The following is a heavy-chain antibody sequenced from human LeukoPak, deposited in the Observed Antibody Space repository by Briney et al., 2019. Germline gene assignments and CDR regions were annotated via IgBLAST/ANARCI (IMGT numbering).Heavy chain of an antibody. CDR2: IIPIFGTA. CDR3: ARDDLPYYGSGRSFDY. Sequence: SVKVSCKASGGTFSSYAISWVRQAPGQGLEWMGGIIPIFGTANYAQKFQGRVTITTDESTGTAYMELSSLRSEDTAVYYCARDDLPYYGSGRSFDYWGQGTLVTVSS. V-gene: IGHV1-69*05. D-gene: IGHD3-10*01. CDR1: GGTFSSYA. J-gene: IGHJ4*02.